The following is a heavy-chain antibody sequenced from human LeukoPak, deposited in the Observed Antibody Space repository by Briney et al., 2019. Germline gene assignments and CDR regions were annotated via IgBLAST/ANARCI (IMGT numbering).Heavy chain of an antibody. D-gene: IGHD6-13*01. CDR2: IYYSGST. V-gene: IGHV4-59*11. Sequence: PSETLSLTCTVSGGSISSHYWSWIRQPPGKGLEWIGYIYYSGSTNYNPSLKSRVTISVDTSKNQFSLKLSSVTAADTAVYYCARAEQQLDYWGQGTLVTVSS. CDR3: ARAEQQLDY. CDR1: GGSISSHY. J-gene: IGHJ4*02.